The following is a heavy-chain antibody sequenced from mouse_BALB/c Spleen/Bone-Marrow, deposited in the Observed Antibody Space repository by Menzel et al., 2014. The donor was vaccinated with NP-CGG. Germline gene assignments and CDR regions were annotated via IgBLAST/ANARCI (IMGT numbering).Heavy chain of an antibody. D-gene: IGHD2-3*01. CDR2: IYLGTGST. J-gene: IGHJ2*01. CDR1: GYTFTSYW. CDR3: ARWLLLDY. V-gene: IGHV1S22*01. Sequence: LQQSGSELVRPGASVKLSCKASGYTFTSYWMHWVKQRPGQGLEWIGNIYLGTGSTNYDEKFKTKATLTVDTSSSTAYMQLSSLTSEDSAVYYCARWLLLDYWGQGTTLTVSS.